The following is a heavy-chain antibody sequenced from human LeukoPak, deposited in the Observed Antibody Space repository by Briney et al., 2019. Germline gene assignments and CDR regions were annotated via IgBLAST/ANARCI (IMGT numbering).Heavy chain of an antibody. Sequence: PSETLSLTCAVSGYSISSGYYWGWIRQPPGKGLEWIGSIYHSGSTDYNPSLKSRVTISVDTSKNQFSLKLSSVTAADTAVYYCASLSSYLEDYWGQGTLVTVSS. V-gene: IGHV4-38-2*01. CDR3: ASLSSYLEDY. CDR1: GYSISSGYY. CDR2: IYHSGST. D-gene: IGHD6-13*01. J-gene: IGHJ4*02.